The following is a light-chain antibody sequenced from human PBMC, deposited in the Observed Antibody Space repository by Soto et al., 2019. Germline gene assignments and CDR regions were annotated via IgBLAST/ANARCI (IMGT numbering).Light chain of an antibody. J-gene: IGKJ1*01. Sequence: EIVLTQSPGTLSLSPGERATLSCRASQSVSSSYLAWYQQKPGQAPRLLIYGASSRATGITDRFSGSGSGTDFTLTISRLEPEDFAVYYCQQYGSASWTFGQGTKV. CDR1: QSVSSSY. CDR3: QQYGSASWT. V-gene: IGKV3-20*01. CDR2: GAS.